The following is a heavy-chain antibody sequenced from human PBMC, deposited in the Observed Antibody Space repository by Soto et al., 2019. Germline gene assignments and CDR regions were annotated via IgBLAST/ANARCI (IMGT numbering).Heavy chain of an antibody. D-gene: IGHD4-17*01. J-gene: IGHJ6*02. CDR3: ARVPRTQTGTTQYYYYYYGMDV. Sequence: ASVKVSCKASGYTFTSYGISWVRQAPGQGLEWMGWISAYNGNTNYAQKLQGRVTMTTDTSTSTAYMELRSLRSDDTAVYYCARVPRTQTGTTQYYYYYYGMDVWGQGTTVTVSS. CDR1: GYTFTSYG. CDR2: ISAYNGNT. V-gene: IGHV1-18*01.